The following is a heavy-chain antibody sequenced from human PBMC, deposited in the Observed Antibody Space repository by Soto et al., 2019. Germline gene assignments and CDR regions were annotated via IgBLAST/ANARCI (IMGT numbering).Heavy chain of an antibody. Sequence: PSETLSLTCTVSGGSISSYYWSWIRQPSGKGLEWIGRIYTSGSTNDNPSPKSRVTMSVDTSKNQFSLRLRSVTAADTAVYYCVRSDSRLFNYWGKGTLVTV. D-gene: IGHD3-22*01. CDR3: VRSDSRLFNY. V-gene: IGHV4-4*07. CDR2: IYTSGST. J-gene: IGHJ4*02. CDR1: GGSISSYY.